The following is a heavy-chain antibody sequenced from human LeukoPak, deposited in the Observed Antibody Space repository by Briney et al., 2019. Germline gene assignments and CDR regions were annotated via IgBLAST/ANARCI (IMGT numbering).Heavy chain of an antibody. Sequence: GASVKVSCKASGGTFSSYAISWVRQAPGQGLEWMGGIIPIFGTANYAQKFQGRVTMTEDTSTDTAYMELSSLRSEDTAVYYCATGPRYSSGWYYEGYFDYWGQGTLVTVSS. CDR2: IIPIFGTA. V-gene: IGHV1-69*06. CDR1: GGTFSSYA. CDR3: ATGPRYSSGWYYEGYFDY. D-gene: IGHD6-19*01. J-gene: IGHJ4*02.